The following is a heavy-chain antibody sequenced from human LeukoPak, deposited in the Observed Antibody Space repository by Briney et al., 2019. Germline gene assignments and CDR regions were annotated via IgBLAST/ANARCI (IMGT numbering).Heavy chain of an antibody. J-gene: IGHJ4*02. D-gene: IGHD6-6*01. Sequence: PGGSLRLSCAASGFTFSTYWMSWVRQTPGKGLEWVANIRQDGSVEYYVDSVKGRFTISRDNAKNSLYLQMSSLRAEDTAIYYCARERPNDYWGQGTLVTVSS. CDR1: GFTFSTYW. CDR3: ARERPNDY. V-gene: IGHV3-7*01. CDR2: IRQDGSVE.